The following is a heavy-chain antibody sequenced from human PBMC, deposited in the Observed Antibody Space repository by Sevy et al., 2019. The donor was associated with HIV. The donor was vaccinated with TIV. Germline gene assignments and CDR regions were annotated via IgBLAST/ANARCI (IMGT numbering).Heavy chain of an antibody. CDR3: ARGESTVTLDY. J-gene: IGHJ4*02. V-gene: IGHV3-74*01. CDR1: GFTFSSYW. D-gene: IGHD4-17*01. CDR2: INSDGSST. Sequence: GESLKISCAASGFTFSSYWMHWVRQAPGKGLVWVSRINSDGSSTSYADSVKGRFTISRDNAKNTLYLQMNSLRAEDTAVYYCARGESTVTLDYWGQGTLVTVSS.